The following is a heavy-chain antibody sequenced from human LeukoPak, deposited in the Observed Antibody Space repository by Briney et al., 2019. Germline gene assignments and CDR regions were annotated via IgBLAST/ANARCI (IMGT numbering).Heavy chain of an antibody. D-gene: IGHD6-13*01. CDR1: GFTFSDCD. V-gene: IGHV3-21*01. CDR2: ISYRTSHI. J-gene: IGHJ4*02. CDR3: GRAFPPLRTAAAGDY. Sequence: PGGSLRLSCTASGFTFSDCDMNWFRQAPGKGLEWVSSISYRTSHIYYADSVKGRFTISRDNAKNSLYLQMDSLRAEGTAVYFCGRAFPPLRTAAAGDYGGEGPLVTVSS.